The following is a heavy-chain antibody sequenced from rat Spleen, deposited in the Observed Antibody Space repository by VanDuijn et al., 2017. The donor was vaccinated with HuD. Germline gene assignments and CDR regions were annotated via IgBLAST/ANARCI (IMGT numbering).Heavy chain of an antibody. CDR1: GFTFSDFY. J-gene: IGHJ1*01. Sequence: EVQLVESDGGLVQPGRSLKLSCAASGFTFSDFYMAWVRQAPTKGLEWVASITNSGGSIFYPDSVKGRFTISRDNAQNTLYLQMDSLRSDDTATYHCVGAGFLRDWYFDFWGPGTMVTVSS. V-gene: IGHV5-25*01. CDR3: VGAGFLRDWYFDF. D-gene: IGHD1-6*01. CDR2: ITNSGGSI.